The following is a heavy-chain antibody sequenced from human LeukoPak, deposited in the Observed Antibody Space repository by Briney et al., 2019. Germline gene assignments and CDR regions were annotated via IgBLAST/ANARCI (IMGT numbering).Heavy chain of an antibody. CDR2: ISGSGGST. CDR3: ANYGSGSYLAY. J-gene: IGHJ4*02. CDR1: GFTFSSYA. D-gene: IGHD3-10*01. V-gene: IGHV3-23*01. Sequence: GRSLRLSCAASGFTFSSYAMSWVRQAPGKGLEWVSAISGSGGSTYYADSVKGRFTISRDNSKNTLYLQMNSLRAEDTAVYYCANYGSGSYLAYWGQGTLVTVSS.